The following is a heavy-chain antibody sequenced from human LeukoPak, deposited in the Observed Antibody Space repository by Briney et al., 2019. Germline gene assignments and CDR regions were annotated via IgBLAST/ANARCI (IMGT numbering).Heavy chain of an antibody. D-gene: IGHD3-10*01. CDR3: ARSLRGAIKLGWGFYQYYMDV. V-gene: IGHV3-7*01. CDR2: IKQDGSEK. J-gene: IGHJ6*03. Sequence: GGSLRLSCAASGFTFSSYWMTWVRQAPGTGLEWVANIKQDGSEKYSVDSVKGRFIISRDNAKNSLYLQMNSLRAEDTASYYCARSLRGAIKLGWGFYQYYMDVWGKGTTVTVSS. CDR1: GFTFSSYW.